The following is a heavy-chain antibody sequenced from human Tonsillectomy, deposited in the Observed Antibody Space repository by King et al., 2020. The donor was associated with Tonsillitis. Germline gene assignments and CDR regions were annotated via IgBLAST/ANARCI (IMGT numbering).Heavy chain of an antibody. CDR3: ATRGYSSSWYYSTDAFDI. V-gene: IGHV1-24*01. Sequence: QLVQSGAEVKKPGASVKVSCKVSGYTLTELSMHWVRQAPGKGLEWMGGFDPEDGETIYAQKFQGRVTMTEDTSTDTAYMELSSLRSEDTAVYYCATRGYSSSWYYSTDAFDIWGQGTMVTVSS. CDR1: GYTLTELS. D-gene: IGHD6-13*01. CDR2: FDPEDGET. J-gene: IGHJ3*02.